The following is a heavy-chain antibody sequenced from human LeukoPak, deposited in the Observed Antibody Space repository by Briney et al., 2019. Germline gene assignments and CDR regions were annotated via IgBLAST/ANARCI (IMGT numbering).Heavy chain of an antibody. CDR3: ARGERFLEWLLLEPNTWFDP. CDR1: GGSFSGYY. D-gene: IGHD3-3*01. J-gene: IGHJ5*02. CDR2: INHSGST. Sequence: SETLSLTCAVYGGSFSGYYWSWIRQPPGKGLEWIGEINHSGSTNYNPSLKSRVTISVDTSKNQFSLKLSSVTAADTAVYYCARGERFLEWLLLEPNTWFDPWGQGTLVTVSS. V-gene: IGHV4-34*01.